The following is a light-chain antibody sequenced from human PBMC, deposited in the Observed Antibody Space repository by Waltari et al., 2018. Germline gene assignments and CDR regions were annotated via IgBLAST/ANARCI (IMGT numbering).Light chain of an antibody. V-gene: IGKV1-8*01. J-gene: IGKJ2*01. Sequence: AIRMTQSPSSFSASTGDSVTITCRASQGISSYLAWYQQKPGKAPKLLIYAASTLQSGVPSRFSGSGSGTDFTLTISCLQSEDFATYYCQQYYSYPATFGQGTKLEIK. CDR3: QQYYSYPAT. CDR1: QGISSY. CDR2: AAS.